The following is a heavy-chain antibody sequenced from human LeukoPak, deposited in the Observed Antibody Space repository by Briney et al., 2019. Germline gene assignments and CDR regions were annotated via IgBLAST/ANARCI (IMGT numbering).Heavy chain of an antibody. CDR2: INYSGST. CDR3: ASQDAFDI. J-gene: IGHJ3*02. V-gene: IGHV4-34*01. Sequence: SETLSLTCGVYGGSLSGYYWSWIRQPPGKGLEWIAEINYSGSTTYNPSLKSRVTISIDTSKNQFSLKLKSVTAADTAVYYCASQDAFDIWGQGTMVTVSS. CDR1: GGSLSGYY.